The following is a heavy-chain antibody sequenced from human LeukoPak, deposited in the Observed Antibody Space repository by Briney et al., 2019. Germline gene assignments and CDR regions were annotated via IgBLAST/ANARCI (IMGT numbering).Heavy chain of an antibody. V-gene: IGHV4-39*07. Sequence: SETLSLTCTVSGGSISSSSYYWGWIRQPPGKGLEWIGSIYHSGSTYYNPSLKSRVTISVDTSKNQFSLKLSSVTAADTAVYYCARGGDSNYFDYWGQGTLVTVSS. CDR2: IYHSGST. D-gene: IGHD3-22*01. J-gene: IGHJ4*02. CDR1: GGSISSSSYY. CDR3: ARGGDSNYFDY.